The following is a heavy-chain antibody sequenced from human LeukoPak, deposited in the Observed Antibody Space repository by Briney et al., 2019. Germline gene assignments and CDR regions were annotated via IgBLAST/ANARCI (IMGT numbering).Heavy chain of an antibody. J-gene: IGHJ4*02. CDR1: GYTFTSYY. D-gene: IGHD4-17*01. CDR2: INPNSGGT. CDR3: ARENGDYGEYYFDY. V-gene: IGHV1-2*06. Sequence: ASVKVSCKASGYTFTSYYMHWVRQAPGQGLEWMGRINPNSGGTNYAQKFQGRVTMTRDTSISTAYMELSRLRSDDTAVYFCARENGDYGEYYFDYWGQGTLVTVSS.